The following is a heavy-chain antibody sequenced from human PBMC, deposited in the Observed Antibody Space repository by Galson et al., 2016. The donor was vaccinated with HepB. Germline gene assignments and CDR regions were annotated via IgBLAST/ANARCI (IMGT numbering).Heavy chain of an antibody. CDR2: ISPYNGNR. J-gene: IGHJ4*02. CDR3: ARGAGRGYTYRGDY. Sequence: QSGAEVKKPGASVKVSCKASGYTFTSYAIYWVRQAPGQGLEWMGWISPYNGNRNYAQNLQDRVTMTTDTSTSTAYMELRSLRSDDTAVFYCARGAGRGYTYRGDYWGQGTLVTVSS. CDR1: GYTFTSYA. D-gene: IGHD5-18*01. V-gene: IGHV1-18*04.